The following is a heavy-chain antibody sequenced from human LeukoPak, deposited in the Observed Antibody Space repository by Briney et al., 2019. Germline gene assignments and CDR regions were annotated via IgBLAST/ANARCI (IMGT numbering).Heavy chain of an antibody. CDR3: AREKSIAVAAIDY. CDR2: ISGSGANT. V-gene: IGHV3-23*01. CDR1: GGTFSSYA. J-gene: IGHJ4*02. Sequence: ASVKVSCKASGGTFSSYAMSWVRQAPGKGLEWVSAISGSGANTYYADSVKGRFTISRDNSKNTLYLQMNSLRAEDTAVYYCAREKSIAVAAIDYWGQGTLVTVSS. D-gene: IGHD6-19*01.